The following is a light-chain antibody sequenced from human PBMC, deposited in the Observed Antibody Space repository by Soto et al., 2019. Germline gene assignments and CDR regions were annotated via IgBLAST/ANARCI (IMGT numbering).Light chain of an antibody. Sequence: QSVLTQPPSVSGAPGQRVTISCTGSSSNIGAGYDVHWYQQLPGTAPKLLIYRNTNRPSGVPDRFSGSKSGTPASPAITGLQAEDEADYYCQSCDRSLSGSGVFGTGTKVTVL. CDR1: SSNIGAGYD. CDR3: QSCDRSLSGSGV. V-gene: IGLV1-40*01. J-gene: IGLJ1*01. CDR2: RNT.